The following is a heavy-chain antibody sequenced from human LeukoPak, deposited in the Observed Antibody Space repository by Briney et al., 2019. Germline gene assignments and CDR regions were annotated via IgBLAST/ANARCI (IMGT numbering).Heavy chain of an antibody. D-gene: IGHD3-16*01. CDR3: ARDRFGGFDY. Sequence: GGSLRLSCAASGFTFSISSMSWVRQAPGKGLEWVSYISSSSNTIFYTDSVKGRFTISRDNAKNSLYLQMNSLRDEDTALYYCARDRFGGFDYWGQGTLVTVSS. J-gene: IGHJ4*02. CDR1: GFTFSISS. V-gene: IGHV3-48*02. CDR2: ISSSSNTI.